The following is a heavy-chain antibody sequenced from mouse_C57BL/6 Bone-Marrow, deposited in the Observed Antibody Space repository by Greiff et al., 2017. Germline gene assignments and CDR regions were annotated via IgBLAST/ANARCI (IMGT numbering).Heavy chain of an antibody. CDR1: GFNIKDYY. D-gene: IGHD1-1*01. CDR2: IDPEDGDT. J-gene: IGHJ1*03. V-gene: IGHV14-1*01. Sequence: VQLQQSGAELVRPGASVKLSCTASGFNIKDYYMHWVKQRPEQGLEWIGRIDPEDGDTEYAPKFKGKATMTADTSANTAYLQLSSLTSEDTAVDYGTTDYYGSLYWYFDVWGTGTTVTVSS. CDR3: TTDYYGSLYWYFDV.